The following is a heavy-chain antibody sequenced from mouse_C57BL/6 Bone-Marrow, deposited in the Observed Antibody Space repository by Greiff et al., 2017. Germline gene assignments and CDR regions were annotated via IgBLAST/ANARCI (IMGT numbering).Heavy chain of an antibody. D-gene: IGHD1-1*01. CDR3: ARWGYGSPPGSYDV. J-gene: IGHJ1*03. Sequence: QVQLQQPGAELVMPGASVKLSCTASGYTFTSYWMHWVKQSPGQGLEWIGELDPSDSYTNYNQKFKGNSTLTVDNSSSTAYLQLSSLTSEDSAVYDCARWGYGSPPGSYDVWGTGTTVTGSS. V-gene: IGHV1-69*01. CDR1: GYTFTSYW. CDR2: LDPSDSYT.